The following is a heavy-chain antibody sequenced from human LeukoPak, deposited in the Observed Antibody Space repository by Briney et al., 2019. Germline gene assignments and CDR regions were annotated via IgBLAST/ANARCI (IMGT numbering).Heavy chain of an antibody. V-gene: IGHV1-69*05. CDR2: IIPIFGTA. CDR1: GGTFSSYA. J-gene: IGHJ1*01. Sequence: SVKVSCKASGGTFSSYAISWVRQAPGQGLEWMGGIIPIFGTANYAQKFQGRVTITTDESTSTAYMELSSLRSEDMAVYYCAKGGYGGNSLGYFQHWGQGTLVTVSS. D-gene: IGHD4-23*01. CDR3: AKGGYGGNSLGYFQH.